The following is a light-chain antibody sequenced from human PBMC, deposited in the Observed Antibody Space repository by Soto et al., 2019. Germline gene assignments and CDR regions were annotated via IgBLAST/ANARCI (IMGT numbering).Light chain of an antibody. CDR3: CSYASGGTLV. V-gene: IGLV2-23*01. CDR2: EGS. CDR1: SSDVGSYNL. J-gene: IGLJ2*01. Sequence: SALTQPASVSGSPGQSITISCTGTSSDVGSYNLVSWYQLHPGKAPTLMIYEGSERPSGVSIRFSGSKSGNTASLTISGLQAEDEADYYCCSYASGGTLVFGGGTKLTVL.